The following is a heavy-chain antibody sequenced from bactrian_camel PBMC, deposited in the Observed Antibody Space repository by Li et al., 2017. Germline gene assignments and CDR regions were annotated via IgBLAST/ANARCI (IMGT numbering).Heavy chain of an antibody. CDR1: TYYSNGFC. D-gene: IGHD3*01. Sequence: QLVESGGGSTHTGGSLRLDCALTTSTYYSNGFCMGWFRQAPGKDREAVATTSSNTVYYADSVEGRFTISHDNAKNTLYLQMNSLKPEDTAIYYCAAAKGLPDLLRGGYLGARGYNYWGRGTQVTVS. V-gene: IGHV3-2*01. CDR2: TSSNTV. CDR3: AAAKGLPDLLRGGYLGARGYNY. J-gene: IGHJ4*01.